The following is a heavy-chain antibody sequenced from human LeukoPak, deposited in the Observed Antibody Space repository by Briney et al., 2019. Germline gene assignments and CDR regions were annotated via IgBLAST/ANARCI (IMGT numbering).Heavy chain of an antibody. J-gene: IGHJ6*02. D-gene: IGHD2-15*01. CDR1: GFTFSQYG. CDR2: IYSGGST. CDR3: ARDGSGSSAYYGMDV. V-gene: IGHV3-NL1*01. Sequence: PGGSLRLSCAASGFTFSQYGMHWVRQAPGKGLEWVSVIYSGGSTYYADSVKGRFTISRDNSKNTLYLQMNSLRAEDTAVYYCARDGSGSSAYYGMDVWGQGTTVTVSS.